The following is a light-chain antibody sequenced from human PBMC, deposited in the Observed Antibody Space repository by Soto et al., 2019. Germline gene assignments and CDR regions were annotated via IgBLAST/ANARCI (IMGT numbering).Light chain of an antibody. CDR2: AAS. V-gene: IGKV1-12*01. J-gene: IGKJ2*01. CDR3: QQSDHSPIYT. CDR1: QDISGW. Sequence: DIQMTQSPSSVSASVGDRVTITCRASQDISGWLAWYQQKPGKAPKVLIYAASSLQSGVPSRFSGSGSGTDFTLTISSLQPEDFATYYCQQSDHSPIYTFGQGTDLEIK.